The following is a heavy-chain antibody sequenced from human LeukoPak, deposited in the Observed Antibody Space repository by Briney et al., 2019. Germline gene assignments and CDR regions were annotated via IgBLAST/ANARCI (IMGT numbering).Heavy chain of an antibody. D-gene: IGHD2-2*01. CDR2: ISAYNGNP. CDR1: GYTFTSFG. Sequence: ASVKVSCKASGYTFTSFGISWVRQAPGQGLEWMGWISAYNGNPNYAQSLQGRVTMTTDTSTSTAYMELRSLRSDDTAVYYCARGRYCSSSSCYQIYYYYMDVWGKGTTVTVSS. V-gene: IGHV1-18*01. J-gene: IGHJ6*03. CDR3: ARGRYCSSSSCYQIYYYYMDV.